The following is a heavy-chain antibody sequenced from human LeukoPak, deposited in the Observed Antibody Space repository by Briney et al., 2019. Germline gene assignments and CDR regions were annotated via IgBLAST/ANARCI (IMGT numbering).Heavy chain of an antibody. Sequence: PGGSLRLSCAASGFTFSSHWMNWVRQVPGKGLVWVSRISNDGTITSYADSVKGRFTISRVNSKNTLYLQMNSLRAEDTAVYYCARDFSGSGSYSHYYYGMDVWGQGTTVTVSS. D-gene: IGHD3-10*01. CDR3: ARDFSGSGSYSHYYYGMDV. V-gene: IGHV3-74*01. CDR2: ISNDGTIT. J-gene: IGHJ6*02. CDR1: GFTFSSHW.